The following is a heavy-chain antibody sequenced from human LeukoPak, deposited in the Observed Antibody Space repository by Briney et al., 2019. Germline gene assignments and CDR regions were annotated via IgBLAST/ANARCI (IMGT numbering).Heavy chain of an antibody. D-gene: IGHD3-16*02. V-gene: IGHV3-7*01. CDR1: GFTFTKVW. Sequence: GGSLRLSCEASGFTFTKVWMSWVRQAPGKGLEWVANIKLDGSEKYYVDSVKGRFTISRDNAKKSLYLQMNSLRDEDTAVYYCARDFFAFGGVIALLDYWGQGTLVTVSS. CDR3: ARDFFAFGGVIALLDY. J-gene: IGHJ4*02. CDR2: IKLDGSEK.